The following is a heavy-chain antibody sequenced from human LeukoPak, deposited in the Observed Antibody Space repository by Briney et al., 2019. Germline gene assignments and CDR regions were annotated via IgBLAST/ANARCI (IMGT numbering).Heavy chain of an antibody. CDR3: ARSSFIVGATSWFDP. Sequence: PSETLSLTCTVSGGSISSGGYYWSWIRQHPGKGLEWIGYIYYSGSTYYNPSLKSRVTISVDTSKNQFSLKLSSVTAADTAVYYCARSSFIVGATSWFDPWGQGTLVTVSS. CDR2: IYYSGST. V-gene: IGHV4-31*03. J-gene: IGHJ5*02. CDR1: GGSISSGGYY. D-gene: IGHD1-26*01.